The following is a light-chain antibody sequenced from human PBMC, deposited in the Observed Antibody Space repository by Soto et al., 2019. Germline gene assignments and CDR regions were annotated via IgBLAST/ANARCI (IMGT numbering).Light chain of an antibody. CDR1: SSNLAYNS. V-gene: IGLV1-51*01. CDR2: DDN. CDR3: GAWDDSLNVYV. J-gene: IGLJ1*01. Sequence: CPGSSSNLAYNSLSWYQQLPGTAPKLLIYDDNKRPSGIPARFSGSKSGTSATLGITGLETGDEADYYCGAWDDSLNVYVFGSGTKVTVL.